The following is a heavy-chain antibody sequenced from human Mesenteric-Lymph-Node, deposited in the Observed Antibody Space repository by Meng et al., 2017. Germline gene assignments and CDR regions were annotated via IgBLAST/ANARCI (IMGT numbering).Heavy chain of an antibody. CDR1: GGSISSGDYY. J-gene: IGHJ2*01. CDR3: ARVGWRQWSFDL. D-gene: IGHD5-18*01. CDR2: IYYSGST. V-gene: IGHV4-30-4*01. Sequence: QVQLQESGQGLVKPSQNLSLTCTVSGGSISSGDYYWSWIRQPPGQGLELIGHIYYSGSTSYNPSLKSRVTISVDTSNNQFSLKLSSVTAADTAVYYCARVGWRQWSFDLWGRGTLVTVSS.